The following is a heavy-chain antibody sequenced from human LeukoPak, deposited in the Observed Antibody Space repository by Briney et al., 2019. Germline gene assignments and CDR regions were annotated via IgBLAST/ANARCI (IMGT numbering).Heavy chain of an antibody. D-gene: IGHD3-22*01. Sequence: GGSLRLSCATSGFTFSDYAMSWVRQAPGKGLEWVAFIRSKTYAGTREYAASVRGRFTFSRDDSKSIAYLQMNSLKTEDTAVYYCTRIDDTYYYDSSGYYYLRGNAFDIWGQGTMVTVSS. CDR3: TRIDDTYYYDSSGYYYLRGNAFDI. CDR2: IRSKTYAGTR. CDR1: GFTFSDYA. J-gene: IGHJ3*02. V-gene: IGHV3-49*04.